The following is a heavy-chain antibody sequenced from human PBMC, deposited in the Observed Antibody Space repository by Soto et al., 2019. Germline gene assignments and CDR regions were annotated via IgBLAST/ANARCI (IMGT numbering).Heavy chain of an antibody. V-gene: IGHV5-10-1*01. CDR3: ARSDPCSGGSCYSGYYYYGMDV. D-gene: IGHD2-15*01. Sequence: ESLKISCKGSGYGFTSYWISWVRQMPGKGLEWMGRIDPSDSYTNYSPSFQGHVTISADKSISTAYLQWSSLKASDTAMYYCARSDPCSGGSCYSGYYYYGMDVWGQGTTVTVSS. CDR2: IDPSDSYT. J-gene: IGHJ6*02. CDR1: GYGFTSYW.